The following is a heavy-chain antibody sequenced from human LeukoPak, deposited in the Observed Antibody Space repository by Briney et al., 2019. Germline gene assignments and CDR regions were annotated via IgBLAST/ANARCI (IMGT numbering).Heavy chain of an antibody. CDR2: IKQDGSET. CDR3: ARDFWGAYRADYFDY. J-gene: IGHJ4*02. CDR1: GFTFSNYW. V-gene: IGHV3-7*01. D-gene: IGHD3-3*01. Sequence: GGSLRLSCAASGFTFSNYWMSWVRRAPGKGLEWVANIKQDGSETCYVDSVRGRFTISRDNAKKSLYLQMNSLRAEDTAVYYCARDFWGAYRADYFDYWGQGTLVTVSS.